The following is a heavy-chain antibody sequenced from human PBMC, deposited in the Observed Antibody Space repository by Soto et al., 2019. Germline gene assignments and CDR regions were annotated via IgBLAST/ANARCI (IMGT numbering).Heavy chain of an antibody. CDR1: GFTFSNYA. J-gene: IGHJ4*02. D-gene: IGHD3-10*01. CDR3: AKDLTSMVRVVLPSL. Sequence: EVQLLQSGGGWVQPGGSLRLSCAASGFTFSNYAMAWVRQAPGKGLEWVSSISGSGVIKYYADSVQGRFTISRDNSNNTLSVQMNSLRVEDTAIYYCAKDLTSMVRVVLPSLWGQGILVTVSS. V-gene: IGHV3-23*01. CDR2: ISGSGVIK.